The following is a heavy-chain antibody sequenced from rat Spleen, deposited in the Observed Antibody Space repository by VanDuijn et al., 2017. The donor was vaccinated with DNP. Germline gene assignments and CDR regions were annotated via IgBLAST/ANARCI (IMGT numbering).Heavy chain of an antibody. CDR1: GFTFSNSD. D-gene: IGHD5-1*01. CDR2: ITGGGGTT. Sequence: EVQVVESGGGLVQPGRSMKVSCAASGFTFSNSDMAWVRQVPGKGLEWIASITGGGGTTSYPDSVKGRFTISRDNAKNTQYLQMDSLRSEDTATYYCARLGALDYWGQGVMVTVSS. V-gene: IGHV5S13*01. CDR3: ARLGALDY. J-gene: IGHJ2*01.